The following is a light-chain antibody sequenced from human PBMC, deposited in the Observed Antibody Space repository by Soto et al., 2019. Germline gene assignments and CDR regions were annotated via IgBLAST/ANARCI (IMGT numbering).Light chain of an antibody. V-gene: IGKV1-5*01. J-gene: IGKJ5*01. Sequence: DIQMTQSPSTLSASVGDRVTITCRASQSISSWLAWYQQKLGRAPRLLIYDASSLESGVPSRFSGSGYGTEFTLTISSLQPDDFATYYCQQTYSNWITFGQGTRLEIK. CDR3: QQTYSNWIT. CDR2: DAS. CDR1: QSISSW.